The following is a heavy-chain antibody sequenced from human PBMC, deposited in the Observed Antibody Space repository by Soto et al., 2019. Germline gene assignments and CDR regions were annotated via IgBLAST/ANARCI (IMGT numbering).Heavy chain of an antibody. CDR1: GFTFSNAW. J-gene: IGHJ6*03. V-gene: IGHV3-15*01. CDR3: TTDNAPYDFWSGQWSGYYYMDV. Sequence: PGGSLRHSCAASGFTFSNAWMIWVRQAPGKGLECVGRIKSKTDGGTTDYAAPVKGRFTISRDDSKNTLYLQMNSLKTEDTAVYYCTTDNAPYDFWSGQWSGYYYMDVWGKGTTVTVSS. D-gene: IGHD3-3*01. CDR2: IKSKTDGGTT.